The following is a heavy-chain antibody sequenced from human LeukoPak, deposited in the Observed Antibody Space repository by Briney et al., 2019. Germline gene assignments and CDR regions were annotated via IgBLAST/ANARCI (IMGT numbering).Heavy chain of an antibody. V-gene: IGHV4-34*01. CDR3: ARAYRSSWYANWFDP. Sequence: NSSETQSLTCAVYGGSFSGYYWSWIRQPPGKGLEWIGEINQSGSTNYNPALKSRVTISVDTSKNQFSLKLSSVTAADTAVYFCARAYRSSWYANWFDPWGQGTLVTVSS. J-gene: IGHJ5*02. CDR2: INQSGST. CDR1: GGSFSGYY. D-gene: IGHD6-13*01.